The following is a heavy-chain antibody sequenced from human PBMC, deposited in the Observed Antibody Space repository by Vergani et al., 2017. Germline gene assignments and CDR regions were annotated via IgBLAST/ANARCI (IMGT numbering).Heavy chain of an antibody. J-gene: IGHJ6*03. CDR2: IIPIFGTA. D-gene: IGHD2-15*01. CDR3: AREGSSGGTFSVLLLSNMDV. V-gene: IGHV1-69*01. CDR1: GGTFSSYA. Sequence: QVQLVQSGAEVKKPGSSVKVSCKASGGTFSSYAISWVRQAPGQGLEWMGGIIPIFGTANYAQKFQGRVTITADESTSAAYMELSSLRSAATAVYYCAREGSSGGTFSVLLLSNMDVWGKGTTVTVSS.